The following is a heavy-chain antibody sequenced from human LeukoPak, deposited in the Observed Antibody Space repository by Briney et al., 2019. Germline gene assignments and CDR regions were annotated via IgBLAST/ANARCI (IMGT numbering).Heavy chain of an antibody. CDR2: ISGGVENR. J-gene: IGHJ4*02. CDR1: GFTFSSYA. CDR3: AKVHDSGTYATLDY. Sequence: PGGSLRLSCAASGFTFSSYALSWVRQAPGKGLEWVSSISGGVENRYYADSVKGRFIISRDDSKNTFYLQMNSLRAEDTAVYHCAKVHDSGTYATLDYWGQGTLVTVSS. V-gene: IGHV3-23*01. D-gene: IGHD3-10*01.